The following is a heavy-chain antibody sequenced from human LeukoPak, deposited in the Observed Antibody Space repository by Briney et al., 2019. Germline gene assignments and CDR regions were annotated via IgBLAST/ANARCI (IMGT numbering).Heavy chain of an antibody. CDR1: GFSFSTYA. J-gene: IGHJ4*02. CDR2: ISGGGET. V-gene: IGHV3-23*01. D-gene: IGHD1-1*01. CDR3: AKANWVSNADAVW. Sequence: GGSLRLSCAASGFSFSTYAMSWVRQAPARGPEWVSSISGGGETFYADSVKGRFTLSRDDSRNTVYLQMNNLRVDDTAIYYCAKANWVSNADAVWWGQGTQVTVSS.